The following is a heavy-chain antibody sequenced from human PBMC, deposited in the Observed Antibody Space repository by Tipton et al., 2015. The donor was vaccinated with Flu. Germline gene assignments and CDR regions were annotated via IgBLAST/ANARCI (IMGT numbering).Heavy chain of an antibody. CDR1: GYSFSSYW. Sequence: QLVQSGAEVKQPGESLKISCKGSGYSFSSYWIGWVRQMPGKGLEWTGIIYPGDSETRYSPSFQGQVTLSADKSTSTAYLQWSSLKASDPAIYYCARLPPFGTSPLPCQMDAWGQGTTVTVSS. D-gene: IGHD3-16*01. V-gene: IGHV5-51*01. CDR3: ARLPPFGTSPLPCQMDA. J-gene: IGHJ6*02. CDR2: IYPGDSET.